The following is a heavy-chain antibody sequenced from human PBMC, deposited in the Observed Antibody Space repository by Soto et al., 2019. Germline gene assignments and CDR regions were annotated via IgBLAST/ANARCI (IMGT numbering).Heavy chain of an antibody. D-gene: IGHD3-22*01. CDR1: GGSISSGDYY. CDR2: IYYSGST. V-gene: IGHV4-30-4*01. Sequence: SLTCTVSGGSISSGDYYWSWIRQPPGKGLEWIGYIYYSGSTYYNPSLKSRVTISVDTSKNQFSLKLSSVTAADTAVYYCARVYYYDSSGYDYWGQGTLVTVSS. J-gene: IGHJ4*02. CDR3: ARVYYYDSSGYDY.